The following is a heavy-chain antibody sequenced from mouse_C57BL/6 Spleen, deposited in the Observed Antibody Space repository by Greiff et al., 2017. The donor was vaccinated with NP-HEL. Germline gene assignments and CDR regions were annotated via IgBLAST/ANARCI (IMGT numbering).Heavy chain of an antibody. J-gene: IGHJ1*03. Sequence: QVQLQQPGAELVMPGASVKLSCKASGYTFTSYWMHWVKQRPGQGLEWIGEIDPSGSYTNYNQQFKGKSTLTVDKSSSTAYMQLSSLTSEDSAVYYGARNSCGSSYNWYFDVWGTGTTVTVSS. CDR1: GYTFTSYW. CDR2: IDPSGSYT. V-gene: IGHV1-69*01. D-gene: IGHD1-1*01. CDR3: ARNSCGSSYNWYFDV.